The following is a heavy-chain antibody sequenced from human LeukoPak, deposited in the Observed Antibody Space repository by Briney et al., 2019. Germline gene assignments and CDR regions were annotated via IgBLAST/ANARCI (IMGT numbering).Heavy chain of an antibody. V-gene: IGHV1-69*05. J-gene: IGHJ3*02. CDR2: IIPIFGTA. Sequence: SVKVSCKASGGTFSSYAISWVRQAPGQGLEWMGGIIPIFGTANYAQKFQGRVTITTDESTSTAHMELSSLRSEDTAVYYCATIRGPIDPYYYDSSGYYGGGAFDIWGQGTMVTVSS. CDR3: ATIRGPIDPYYYDSSGYYGGGAFDI. D-gene: IGHD3-22*01. CDR1: GGTFSSYA.